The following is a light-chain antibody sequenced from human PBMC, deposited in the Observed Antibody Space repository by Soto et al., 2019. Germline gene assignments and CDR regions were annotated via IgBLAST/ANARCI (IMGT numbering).Light chain of an antibody. CDR3: QHYQDAAT. V-gene: IGKV3D-15*01. CDR1: QGVSSN. J-gene: IGKJ5*01. Sequence: EIVMTHSPATLSVSPVEIATLSFRASQGVSSNLAWYQQKPGQAPRLLIYATSSRATGVPGRFSGSGSGTDFTLTISRLEPEDFAVYYCQHYQDAATFGQGTRLEI. CDR2: ATS.